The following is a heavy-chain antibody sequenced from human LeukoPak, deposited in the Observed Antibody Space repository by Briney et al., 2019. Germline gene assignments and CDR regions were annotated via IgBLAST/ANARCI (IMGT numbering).Heavy chain of an antibody. CDR3: ARMKGDY. J-gene: IGHJ4*02. CDR1: GGSITSYY. Sequence: SETLSHTCTVSGGSITSYYWSWFRQPPGQGLEWIGYIYYSGNTNYNPSLKSRVTMSVDTSKNQFSLKLRSVTAADTAVYSCARMKGDYWGQGTLVTVSS. CDR2: IYYSGNT. V-gene: IGHV4-59*01.